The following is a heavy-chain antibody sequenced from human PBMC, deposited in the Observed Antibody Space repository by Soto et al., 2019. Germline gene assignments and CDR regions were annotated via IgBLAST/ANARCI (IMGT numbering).Heavy chain of an antibody. D-gene: IGHD3-22*01. Sequence: GASVEVSREDSGGTFGKNTSSWVRQAPGQGLEWMGGIMPVFGRPNYAQKFQGRVTITADEYTRTAYMELSRLKSDDTAVYYCARQFDYDTSGYYYAYWGQGTQVTVSS. J-gene: IGHJ4*02. CDR3: ARQFDYDTSGYYYAY. CDR2: IMPVFGRP. V-gene: IGHV1-69*13. CDR1: GGTFGKNT.